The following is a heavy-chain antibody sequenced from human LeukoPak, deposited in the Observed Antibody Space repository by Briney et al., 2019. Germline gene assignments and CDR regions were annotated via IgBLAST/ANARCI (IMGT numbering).Heavy chain of an antibody. CDR1: GYTFTSYG. CDR2: ISAYNGNT. V-gene: IGHV1-18*01. J-gene: IGHJ4*02. CDR3: ARDLSIVVVTATLNY. D-gene: IGHD2-21*02. Sequence: ASVKVSCKASGYTFTSYGISWVRQAPGQGLEWMGWISAYNGNTNYAQKLQGRVTMTTDTSTSTAYMELSRLRSDDTAVYYCARDLSIVVVTATLNYWGQGTLVTVSS.